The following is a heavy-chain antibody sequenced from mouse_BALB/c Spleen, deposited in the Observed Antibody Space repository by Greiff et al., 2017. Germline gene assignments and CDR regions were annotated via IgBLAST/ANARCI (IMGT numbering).Heavy chain of an antibody. D-gene: IGHD2-14*01. J-gene: IGHJ4*01. CDR2: IRLKSNNYAT. CDR3: APYRYVGYAMDY. CDR1: GFTFSNYW. Sequence: EVQGVESGGGLVQPGGSMKLSCVASGFTFSNYWMNWVRQSPEKGLEWVAEIRLKSNNYATHYAESVKGRFTISRYDSKSSVYLQMNNLRAEDTGIYYCAPYRYVGYAMDYWGQGTSVTVSS. V-gene: IGHV6-6*02.